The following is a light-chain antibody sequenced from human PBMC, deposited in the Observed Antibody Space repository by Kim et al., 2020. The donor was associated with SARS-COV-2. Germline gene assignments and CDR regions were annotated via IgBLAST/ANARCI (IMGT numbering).Light chain of an antibody. CDR2: LNSDGSH. CDR3: QTWGTGISLV. V-gene: IGLV4-69*01. CDR1: SGHSSYA. J-gene: IGLJ3*02. Sequence: QLVLTQSPSASASLGASVKLTCTLSSGHSSYAIAWHQQQPEKGPRYLMKLNSDGSHSKGYGIPDRFSGSSSGAERYLTISSLQSEDEADYYCQTWGTGISLVFGGGTQLTVL.